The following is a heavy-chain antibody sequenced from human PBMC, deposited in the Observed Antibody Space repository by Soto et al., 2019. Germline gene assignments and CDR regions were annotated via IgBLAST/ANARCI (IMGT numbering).Heavy chain of an antibody. V-gene: IGHV4-34*01. CDR1: GGSFSGYN. CDR3: ARGPAGRNYFSYYYYYYMDV. Sequence: SETLSLTCDVYGGSFSGYNWNWIRQPPGKGLDWIGEINHSGSTNYNPSLKSRVTISVDTSKNQFSLKLSSVTAADTAVYYCARGPAGRNYFSYYYYYYMDVWGKGTTVTVS. CDR2: INHSGST. D-gene: IGHD4-4*01. J-gene: IGHJ6*03.